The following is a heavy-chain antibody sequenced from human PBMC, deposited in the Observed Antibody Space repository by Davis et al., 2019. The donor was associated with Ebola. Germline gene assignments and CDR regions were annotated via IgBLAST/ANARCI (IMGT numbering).Heavy chain of an antibody. CDR3: ARDLPLGAGMDV. D-gene: IGHD3-16*01. J-gene: IGHJ6*04. CDR1: GGTFSSYT. V-gene: IGHV1-69*13. Sequence: AASVKVSCKASGGTFSSYTISWVRQAPGQGLEWMGRIIPIFGTANYAQKFQGRVTITADESTSTAYMELSSLRSEDTAVYYCARDLPLGAGMDVWGKGTTVTVSS. CDR2: IIPIFGTA.